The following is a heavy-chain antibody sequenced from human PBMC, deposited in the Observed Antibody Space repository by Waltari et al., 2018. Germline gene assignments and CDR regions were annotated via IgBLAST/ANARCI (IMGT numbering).Heavy chain of an antibody. D-gene: IGHD3-3*01. CDR2: VRSAGTTK. Sequence: QGQLVESGGGVVQPGGSLRLSCAASGFTFSNFGMHWVRQAPGKGLEWVTFVRSAGTTKYYGDSVRGRFTISRDDSKNTLYLQMSSLRAEDTAVYYCAKDLTSFGVGYYCDSWGQGTLVTVSS. J-gene: IGHJ4*02. CDR3: AKDLTSFGVGYYCDS. CDR1: GFTFSNFG. V-gene: IGHV3-30*02.